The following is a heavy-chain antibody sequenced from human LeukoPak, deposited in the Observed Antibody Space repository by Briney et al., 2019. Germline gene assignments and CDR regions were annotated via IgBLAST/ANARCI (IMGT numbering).Heavy chain of an antibody. CDR3: AQTTGWPGFDF. CDR1: GASTSDKY. D-gene: IGHD6-19*01. J-gene: IGHJ4*02. Sequence: PSETLSLNCSASGASTSDKYWSWIRQSPGRTLEWIGHIYNGRNTKYNPSLTSRVTISVDTSKNQFSLSLTSVTAADTAMYYCAQTTGWPGFDFWGPGALVTVSS. V-gene: IGHV4-59*08. CDR2: IYNGRNT.